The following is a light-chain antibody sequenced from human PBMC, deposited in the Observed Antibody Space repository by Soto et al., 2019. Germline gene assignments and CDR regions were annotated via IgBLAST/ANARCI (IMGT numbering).Light chain of an antibody. J-gene: IGKJ4*01. CDR2: KAS. Sequence: DIQMTQSPSTLSASVGDIVTINFRASQSISSWLAWYQQKPGKAPKVLIYKASSLESGVPSRFSGSGSGSEFNFTITGLQPDDFATYYCQQLSRYPSTFGGGTKVDIK. V-gene: IGKV1-5*03. CDR1: QSISSW. CDR3: QQLSRYPST.